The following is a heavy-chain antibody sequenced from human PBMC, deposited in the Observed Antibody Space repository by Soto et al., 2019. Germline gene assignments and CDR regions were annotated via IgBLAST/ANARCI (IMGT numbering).Heavy chain of an antibody. CDR2: INPNSGGT. CDR3: ARTLNYYNSSGPLYFDF. D-gene: IGHD3-22*01. CDR1: GYTFTGYY. V-gene: IGHV1-2*04. J-gene: IGHJ4*02. Sequence: GASVKVSCKASGYTFTGYYMHWVRQAPGQGLEWMGWINPNSGGTNYAQKFQGWVTMTRDTSISTAYMELSRLRSDDTAVYYCARTLNYYNSSGPLYFDFWGQGTLVTVSS.